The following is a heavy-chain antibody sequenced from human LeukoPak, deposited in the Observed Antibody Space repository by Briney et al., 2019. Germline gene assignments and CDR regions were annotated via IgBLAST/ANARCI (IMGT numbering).Heavy chain of an antibody. Sequence: PGGSLRLSCAASGFTFSSYGMHWVRQAPGKGLEWVAVISYDGSNKYYADSVKGRFTISRDNAKNSLYLQMNSLRAEDTALYYCANLGDPTGIAAAERYDYWGQGTLVTVSS. CDR2: ISYDGSNK. J-gene: IGHJ4*02. CDR1: GFTFSSYG. V-gene: IGHV3-30*18. CDR3: ANLGDPTGIAAAERYDY. D-gene: IGHD6-13*01.